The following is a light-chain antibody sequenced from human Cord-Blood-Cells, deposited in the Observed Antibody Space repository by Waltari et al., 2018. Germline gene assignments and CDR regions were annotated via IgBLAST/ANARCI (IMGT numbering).Light chain of an antibody. CDR1: QSVSSY. CDR3: QQRSNWPYT. V-gene: IGKV3-11*01. CDR2: DAS. J-gene: IGKJ2*01. Sequence: EIVLTQSPATLSLFPGERATLSCRASQSVSSYLAWYQQKPGQAPRLLIYDASNRATGIPARFSGSGSGTDFTLTISSLEPEDFVVYYCQQRSNWPYTFGQGTKLEIK.